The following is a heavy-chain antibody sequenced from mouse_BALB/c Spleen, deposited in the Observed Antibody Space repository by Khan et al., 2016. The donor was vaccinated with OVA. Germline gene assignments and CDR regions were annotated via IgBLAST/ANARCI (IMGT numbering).Heavy chain of an antibody. J-gene: IGHJ2*01. Sequence: EVQLQESGPGLVKPSQSLSLTCTVTGYSITSGYAWNWIRQFPGNKLEWMGYISYSGVTSYTPSLKSRIPIPRETSKNQFFLQLNSVTTEDTATYDCARGNYYGYYFDYWGQGTTLTVSS. CDR3: ARGNYYGYYFDY. D-gene: IGHD1-1*01. CDR1: GYSITSGYA. V-gene: IGHV3-2*02. CDR2: ISYSGVT.